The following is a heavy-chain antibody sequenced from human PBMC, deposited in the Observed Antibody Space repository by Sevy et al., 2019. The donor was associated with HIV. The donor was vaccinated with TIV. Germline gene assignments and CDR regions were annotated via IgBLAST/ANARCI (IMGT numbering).Heavy chain of an antibody. J-gene: IGHJ2*01. Sequence: GGSLRLSCAASGFTFSNAWMSWVRQAPGKGLEWVGRIKSKTDGGTTDYAAPVKGRFTISSDDSKNTLYLQMNSLKTEDTAVYYCTTEGWGGWYFDLWGRGTLVTVSS. CDR2: IKSKTDGGTT. CDR3: TTEGWGGWYFDL. D-gene: IGHD7-27*01. V-gene: IGHV3-15*01. CDR1: GFTFSNAW.